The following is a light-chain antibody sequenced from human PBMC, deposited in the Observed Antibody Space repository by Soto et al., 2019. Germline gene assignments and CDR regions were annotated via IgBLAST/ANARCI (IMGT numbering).Light chain of an antibody. CDR2: AAS. V-gene: IGKV3-20*01. J-gene: IGKJ1*01. Sequence: EIVLTQSPGTLSLSPGDRATLSYKASQSVADNYLAWYQQKPGPAPRLLIYAASRRAIGIPDTFSGSGSGTDFTLTITRLEPEDFALYYCQQYGHSPRTFGQGTKVEIK. CDR3: QQYGHSPRT. CDR1: QSVADNY.